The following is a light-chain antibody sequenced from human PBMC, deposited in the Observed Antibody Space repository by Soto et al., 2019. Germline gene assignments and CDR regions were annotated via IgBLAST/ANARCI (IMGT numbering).Light chain of an antibody. CDR2: AAS. V-gene: IGKV1-39*01. CDR1: QSISKH. Sequence: DIQMTQSPSSLSASVGDRVTITCRASQSISKHLNWYQQKPGKAPKLLIFAASSLQSGVPSRFSGSRSGPDFTLTISSLQPEDFATYYCQQSYSTRITFGQGTRLEI. CDR3: QQSYSTRIT. J-gene: IGKJ5*01.